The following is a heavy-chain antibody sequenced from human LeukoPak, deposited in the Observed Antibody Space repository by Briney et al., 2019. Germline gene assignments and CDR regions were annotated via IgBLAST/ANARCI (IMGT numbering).Heavy chain of an antibody. Sequence: GGSLRLSCAASEFTFSSYAMSWVRQAPGKGLEWVSAISGSGGSTYYADSVKGRFTISRDNSKNTLYLQMNSLRAEDTAVYYCAKDTRAVSTSCPSSYWGQGTLVTVSS. CDR2: ISGSGGST. V-gene: IGHV3-23*01. J-gene: IGHJ4*02. D-gene: IGHD2-2*01. CDR1: EFTFSSYA. CDR3: AKDTRAVSTSCPSSY.